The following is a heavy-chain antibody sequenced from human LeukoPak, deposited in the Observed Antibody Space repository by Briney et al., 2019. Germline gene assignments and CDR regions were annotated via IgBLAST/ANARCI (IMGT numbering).Heavy chain of an antibody. V-gene: IGHV4-4*07. CDR3: ARDQYYYDSSGYYRFDS. CDR2: IHNSGST. D-gene: IGHD3-22*01. Sequence: SETLSLTCAVYGGSFSGYYWSWIRQPAGKGLEWIGRIHNSGSTNYNPSLKSRVTMSVDTSKNQFSLKLSSVTAADTAVYYCARDQYYYDSSGYYRFDSWGQGTLVTVSS. CDR1: GGSFSGYY. J-gene: IGHJ4*02.